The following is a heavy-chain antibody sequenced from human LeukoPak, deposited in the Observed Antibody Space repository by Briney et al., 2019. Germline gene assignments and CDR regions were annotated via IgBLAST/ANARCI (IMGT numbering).Heavy chain of an antibody. CDR2: IYHSGGT. D-gene: IGHD3-10*01. J-gene: IGHJ4*02. V-gene: IGHV4-34*01. Sequence: SETLSLTCAVYGGSFSGYYWSWIRQPPGKGLEWIGEIYHSGGTNYNPSLKSRVTISVDTSKNKFSLKLSSVTAADTAVYYCTRRRGYGSWSYYNVVRYAGSFDYWGQRTLVTVSS. CDR3: TRRRGYGSWSYYNVVRYAGSFDY. CDR1: GGSFSGYY.